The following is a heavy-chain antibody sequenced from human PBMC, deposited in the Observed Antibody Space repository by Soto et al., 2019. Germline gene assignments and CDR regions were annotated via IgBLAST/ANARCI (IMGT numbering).Heavy chain of an antibody. CDR2: INTLSTAI. V-gene: IGHV3-48*03. CDR3: ARRLQWQLRPLDS. CDR1: GFAFANYE. Sequence: GGSLRLSCAASGFAFANYEMHWVRQAPGKGLEWVAYINTLSTAIYYADSVKGRFTISRDNAKNSLYLLMNGLRAEDTATYYCARRLQWQLRPLDSWGRGTLVTVSS. J-gene: IGHJ5*01. D-gene: IGHD6-19*01.